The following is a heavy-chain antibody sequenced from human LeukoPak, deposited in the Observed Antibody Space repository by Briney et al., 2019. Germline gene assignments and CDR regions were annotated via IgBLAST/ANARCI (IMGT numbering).Heavy chain of an antibody. CDR1: GFTFSSYW. D-gene: IGHD3-9*01. CDR3: AREGLRYFDWLSKGVDY. CDR2: IKQGGSEK. V-gene: IGHV3-7*03. Sequence: GGSLRLSCAASGFTFSSYWMSWVRQAPGKGLEWVANIKQGGSEKYYVDSVKGRFTITRENAKNSLYLQMKSLSAVDTAVYFCAREGLRYFDWLSKGVDYWGQGTLVTVSS. J-gene: IGHJ4*02.